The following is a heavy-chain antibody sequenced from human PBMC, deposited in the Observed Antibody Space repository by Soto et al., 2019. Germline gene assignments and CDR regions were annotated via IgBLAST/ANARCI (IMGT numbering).Heavy chain of an antibody. CDR1: GFTFSSYA. Sequence: GGSLRLSCAASGFTFSSYAMHWVRQAPGKGLEWVAVISYDGSNKYYADSVKGRFTISRDKSKNTLYLQMNSLRAEDTAVYYCARDSGGSCSSYYYGMDVWGQGTTVTVSS. CDR2: ISYDGSNK. V-gene: IGHV3-30-3*01. CDR3: ARDSGGSCSSYYYGMDV. J-gene: IGHJ6*02. D-gene: IGHD2-15*01.